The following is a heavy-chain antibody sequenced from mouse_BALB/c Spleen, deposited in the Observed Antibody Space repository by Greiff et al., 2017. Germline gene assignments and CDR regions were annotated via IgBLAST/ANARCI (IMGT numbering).Heavy chain of an antibody. CDR1: GYSFTGYF. CDR3: ARGDGYYVVFDY. V-gene: IGHV1-20*02. Sequence: EVQLQQSGPELVKPGASVKISCKASGYSFTGYFMNWVMQSHGKSLEWIGRINPYNGDTFYNQKFKGKATLTVDKSSSTAHMELRSLASEDSAVYDCARGDGYYVVFDYWGQGTTLTVSS. D-gene: IGHD2-3*01. J-gene: IGHJ2*01. CDR2: INPYNGDT.